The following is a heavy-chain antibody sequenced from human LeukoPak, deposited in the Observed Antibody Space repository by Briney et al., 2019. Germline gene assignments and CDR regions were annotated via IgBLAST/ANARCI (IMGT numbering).Heavy chain of an antibody. CDR3: ARRQYYDSSGSFDY. V-gene: IGHV5-51*01. CDR1: GYKFTSYW. D-gene: IGHD3-22*01. Sequence: GESLKISCKGSGYKFTSYWINWVRQMPGKGLEWMGIIYPGDSDTRYSPSFQGQVTISADKSISTAYLQWSSLKASDTAMYYCARRQYYDSSGSFDYWGQGTLVTVSS. J-gene: IGHJ4*02. CDR2: IYPGDSDT.